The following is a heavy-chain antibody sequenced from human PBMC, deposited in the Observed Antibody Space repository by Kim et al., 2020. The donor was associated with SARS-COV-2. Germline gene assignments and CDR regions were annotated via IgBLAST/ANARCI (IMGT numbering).Heavy chain of an antibody. V-gene: IGHV4-30-4*01. J-gene: IGHJ4*02. CDR1: GGSISSGDYY. CDR2: IYYSGST. Sequence: SETLSLTCTVSGGSISSGDYYWSWIRQPPGKGLEWIGYIYYSGSTYYNPSLKSRVTISVDTSKNQFSLKLSSVTAADTAVYYCARHTEVGYCSGGSCYGGAFSYYFDYWGQGTLVTVSS. D-gene: IGHD2-15*01. CDR3: ARHTEVGYCSGGSCYGGAFSYYFDY.